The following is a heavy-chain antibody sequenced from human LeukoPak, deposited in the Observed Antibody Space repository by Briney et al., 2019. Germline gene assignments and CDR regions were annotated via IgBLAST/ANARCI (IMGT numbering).Heavy chain of an antibody. CDR1: GFTFRSYA. CDR2: ISYDGSNK. J-gene: IGHJ4*02. D-gene: IGHD3-22*01. Sequence: GRSLRLSCAASGFTFRSYAMHWVCQAPGKGLEWGTVISYDGSNKYYADSVKGRFTISRDNSKNTLYLQMNSLRAEDAAVYYCATYYYDSSGYYPHFDYWGQGTLVTVSS. V-gene: IGHV3-30-3*01. CDR3: ATYYYDSSGYYPHFDY.